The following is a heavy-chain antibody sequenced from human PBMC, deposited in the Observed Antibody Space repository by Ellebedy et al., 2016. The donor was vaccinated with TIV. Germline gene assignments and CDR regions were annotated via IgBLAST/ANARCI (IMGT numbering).Heavy chain of an antibody. J-gene: IGHJ4*02. Sequence: PGGSLRLSCAASGFTFRSYAMHWSPMAPGKGLEWVAVISYEGNNKYFADSVKGRFTIPRDNSKNALYLQMNSLRTEDTAVYYCARGYNIVAATPDSWGQGALVTVSS. D-gene: IGHD1-26*01. CDR2: ISYEGNNK. CDR1: GFTFRSYA. CDR3: ARGYNIVAATPDS. V-gene: IGHV3-30-3*01.